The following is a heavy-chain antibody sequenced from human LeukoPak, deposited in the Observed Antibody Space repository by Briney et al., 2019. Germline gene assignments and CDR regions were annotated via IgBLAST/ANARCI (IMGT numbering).Heavy chain of an antibody. V-gene: IGHV3-53*01. CDR2: IYNDGTT. J-gene: IGHJ6*03. CDR1: GFTVSSNY. CDR3: AREICGGSCNPPSYMDV. Sequence: GGSLRLSCAASGFTVSSNYMSWVRQAPGKGLQWVSVIYNDGTTYYADSVKGRFTISRDNSKNMLYLQMNGLRAEDTAVYYCAREICGGSCNPPSYMDVWGNGTTVTVSS. D-gene: IGHD2-15*01.